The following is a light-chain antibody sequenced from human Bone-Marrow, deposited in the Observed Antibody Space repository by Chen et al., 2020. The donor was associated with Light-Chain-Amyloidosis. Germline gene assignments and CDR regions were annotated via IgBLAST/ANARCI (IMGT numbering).Light chain of an antibody. CDR2: EVS. CDR1: SSDVGGYTF. Sequence: QSALTQPPSASGSPGQSVTISCTGASSDVGGYTFVSWYQQHPGKAPKLMIHEVSKRPSGVPDRFSGSKSGNPASLTVSGLQAEDEADYYCSSELGNNNWVGGGGTKLTVL. V-gene: IGLV2-8*01. CDR3: SSELGNNNWV. J-gene: IGLJ3*02.